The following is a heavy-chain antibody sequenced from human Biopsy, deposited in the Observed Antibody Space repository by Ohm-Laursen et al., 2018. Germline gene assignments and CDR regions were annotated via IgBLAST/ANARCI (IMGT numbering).Heavy chain of an antibody. CDR2: ISDSGST. Sequence: SETLSLTCAVSSGSISSFYWTWIRQPPGKGPEWIGDISDSGSTNYKPSLKSRVIISVDTSKNQFSLNLSSLTAADTAVYYCARRGSGGRSFDHWGQGTLVTVSP. J-gene: IGHJ4*02. V-gene: IGHV4-59*08. CDR1: SGSISSFY. CDR3: ARRGSGGRSFDH. D-gene: IGHD2-15*01.